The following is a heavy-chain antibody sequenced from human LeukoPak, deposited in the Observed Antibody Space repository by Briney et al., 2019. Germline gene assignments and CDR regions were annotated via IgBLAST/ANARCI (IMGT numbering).Heavy chain of an antibody. Sequence: ASVKVSCKASGYTFTGYYMHWVRQAPGQGLEWMGWINPNSGGTNYAQKFQGRVTMIRDTSISTAYMELSRLRSDDTAVYYCARSTMGFGGVIAARAGLDYWGQGTLVTVSS. J-gene: IGHJ4*02. CDR2: INPNSGGT. CDR1: GYTFTGYY. D-gene: IGHD3-16*02. CDR3: ARSTMGFGGVIAARAGLDY. V-gene: IGHV1-2*02.